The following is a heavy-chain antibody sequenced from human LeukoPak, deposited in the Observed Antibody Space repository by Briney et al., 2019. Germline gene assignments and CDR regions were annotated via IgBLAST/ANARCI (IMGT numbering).Heavy chain of an antibody. CDR3: ARGVDRGRIAAAGNNWFDP. CDR1: GGSISSYY. CDR2: IYYSGST. V-gene: IGHV4-59*12. D-gene: IGHD6-13*01. J-gene: IGHJ5*02. Sequence: SETLSLTCTVSGGSISSYYWSWIRQPPGERLEWIGYIYYSGSTNYSPSLKSRVTISIDTSKNQFSLKLSSVTAADTAVYYCARGVDRGRIAAAGNNWFDPWGQGTLVTVSS.